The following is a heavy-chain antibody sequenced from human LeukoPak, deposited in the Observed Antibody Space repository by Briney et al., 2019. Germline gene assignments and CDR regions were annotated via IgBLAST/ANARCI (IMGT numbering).Heavy chain of an antibody. V-gene: IGHV3-66*01. D-gene: IGHD3-10*01. CDR3: ARCFYYGSGFDP. Sequence: GGSLRLSCAASGFTVSSNYMSWVRQAPGKGLEWVSVIYSGGSTYYADSVKGRFTISRDNSKNILYLQMNSLRAEDTAVYYCARCFYYGSGFDPWGQGTLVTVSS. CDR1: GFTVSSNY. J-gene: IGHJ5*02. CDR2: IYSGGST.